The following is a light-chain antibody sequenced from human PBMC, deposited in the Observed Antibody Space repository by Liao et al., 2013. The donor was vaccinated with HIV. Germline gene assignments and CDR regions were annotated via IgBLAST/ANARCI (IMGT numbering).Light chain of an antibody. Sequence: SYELTQPPSLSVSPGQTASITCSGDKLGDKYASWYQQKPGQSPVLVIYEDTKRPSGIPGRFSGSNSGNTATLTISGTQAIDEADYYCQAWDSSTAYVFGTGTKVTVL. V-gene: IGLV3-1*01. CDR1: KLGDKY. CDR2: EDT. CDR3: QAWDSSTAYV. J-gene: IGLJ1*01.